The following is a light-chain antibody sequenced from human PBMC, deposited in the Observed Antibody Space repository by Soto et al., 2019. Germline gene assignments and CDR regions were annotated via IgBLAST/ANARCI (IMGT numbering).Light chain of an antibody. Sequence: QSVLTQPASVSGSPGQSITISCTGTSSDVGGYNYVSWYQQHPGKAPKLMIYDVSNWPSGVSNRFSGSKSGNTASLTISGLQAEDEADYYCSSYTNSSPVVFGTGNKVTVL. CDR3: SSYTNSSPVV. CDR2: DVS. V-gene: IGLV2-14*01. J-gene: IGLJ1*01. CDR1: SSDVGGYNY.